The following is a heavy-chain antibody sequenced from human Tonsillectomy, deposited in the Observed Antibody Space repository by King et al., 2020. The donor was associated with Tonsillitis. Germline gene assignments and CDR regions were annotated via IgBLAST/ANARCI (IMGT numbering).Heavy chain of an antibody. J-gene: IGHJ4*02. CDR2: ISNSGGNT. V-gene: IGHV3-23*04. CDR1: GFTFSSYA. CDR3: VKDGHSSGWYYFDY. D-gene: IGHD6-19*01. Sequence: VQLVESGGGLVQPGGSLRLSCAASGFTFSSYAMSWVRQAPGKGLEWVSGISNSGGNTYYADSVKGRFTISRDNSKNTLYLQMNSLRAGDTAAYYCVKDGHSSGWYYFDYWGQGTLVTVSS.